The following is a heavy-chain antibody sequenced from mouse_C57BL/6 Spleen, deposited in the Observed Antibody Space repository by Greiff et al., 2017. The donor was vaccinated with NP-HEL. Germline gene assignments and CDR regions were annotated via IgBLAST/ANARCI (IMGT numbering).Heavy chain of an antibody. CDR1: GFTFSDYG. CDR3: ARPSGTGGYFDV. J-gene: IGHJ1*03. D-gene: IGHD4-1*01. V-gene: IGHV5-15*01. CDR2: ISNLAYSI. Sequence: EVQVVESGGGLVQPGGSLKLSCAASGFTFSDYGMAWVRQAPRKGPEWVAFISNLAYSIYYADTVTGRFTISRENAKNTLYLEMSSLRSEDTAMYYCARPSGTGGYFDVWGTGTTVTVSS.